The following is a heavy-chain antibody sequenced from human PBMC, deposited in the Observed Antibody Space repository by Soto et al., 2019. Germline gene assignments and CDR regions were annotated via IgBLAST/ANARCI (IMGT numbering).Heavy chain of an antibody. CDR1: GGSVSSGSYY. CDR2: IYYSGST. CDR3: ASYDILTGYLDY. Sequence: ETLSLTCTVSGGSVSSGSYYWSWIRQPPGKGLEWIGYIYYSGSTNYNPSLKSRVTISVDTSKNQFSLKLSSVTAADTAVYYCASYDILTGYLDYWGQGTLVTVSS. J-gene: IGHJ4*02. D-gene: IGHD3-9*01. V-gene: IGHV4-61*01.